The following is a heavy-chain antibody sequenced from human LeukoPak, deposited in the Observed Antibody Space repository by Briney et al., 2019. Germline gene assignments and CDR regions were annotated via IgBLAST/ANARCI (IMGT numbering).Heavy chain of an antibody. CDR2: IYHSGST. CDR3: ARVPAARWYFDL. CDR1: GGSISSGGYS. Sequence: PSETLSLTCAVSGGSISSGGYSWSWIRQPPGKGLEWIGYIYHSGSTYYNPSLKSRVTISVDRSKNQFSLKLSSVTAADTAVYYCARVPAARWYFDLWGRGTLVTVSS. V-gene: IGHV4-30-2*01. D-gene: IGHD6-25*01. J-gene: IGHJ2*01.